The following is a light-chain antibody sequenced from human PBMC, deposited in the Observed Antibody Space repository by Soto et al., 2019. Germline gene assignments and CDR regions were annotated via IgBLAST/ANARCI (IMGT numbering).Light chain of an antibody. CDR1: QSVSSY. CDR3: QQRSSWPIT. Sequence: EIVLTQSPATLSLSPGERATLSCRASQSVSSYLAWYQQKPGQAPRLLIYDASNRATGIPARFSGSGSGTEFTLTISSLEPEDFALYYCQQRSSWPITFGQGTRLEIK. CDR2: DAS. J-gene: IGKJ5*01. V-gene: IGKV3-11*01.